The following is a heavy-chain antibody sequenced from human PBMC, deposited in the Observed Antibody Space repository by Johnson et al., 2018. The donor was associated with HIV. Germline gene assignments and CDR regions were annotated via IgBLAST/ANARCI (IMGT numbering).Heavy chain of an antibody. CDR3: AKGLAVAGTVDAFDI. V-gene: IGHV3-11*04. Sequence: QLVESGGGVVQPGRSLRLSCAASGFTFSDYYMSWIRQAPGKGLEWVSYISSSGSTIYYADSVKGRFTISRDNAKNSLYLQMNSLRAEETAVYYCAKGLAVAGTVDAFDIWGQGTMVTVSS. D-gene: IGHD6-19*01. CDR1: GFTFSDYY. J-gene: IGHJ3*02. CDR2: ISSSGSTI.